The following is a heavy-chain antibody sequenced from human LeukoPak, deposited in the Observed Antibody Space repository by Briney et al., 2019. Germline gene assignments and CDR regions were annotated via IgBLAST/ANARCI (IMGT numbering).Heavy chain of an antibody. CDR2: ISTIGST. Sequence: SETLSLTCTVSSGSISSSNYYWSWIRQPAGKGLERIGCISTIGSTNYNPSLNSRVTISIDTSKNQFSLKLSSVTAADTAAYYCARDGCGGSCFHYYYYYMDVWGKGTTVTISS. J-gene: IGHJ6*03. CDR1: SGSISSSNYY. CDR3: ARDGCGGSCFHYYYYYMDV. V-gene: IGHV4-61*02. D-gene: IGHD2-15*01.